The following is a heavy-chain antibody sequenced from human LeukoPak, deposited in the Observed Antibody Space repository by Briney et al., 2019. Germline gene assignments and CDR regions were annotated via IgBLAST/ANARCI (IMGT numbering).Heavy chain of an antibody. J-gene: IGHJ5*02. Sequence: VGSLRLSCAASGFTFSSYAMHWVRQAPGKGLEWVAVISYDGSNKYYADSVMGRFTFSRDNSKNTLYLQMNSLTADDTTVFYCARDRTTFGVESVVDPKGQRTLVTVST. CDR2: ISYDGSNK. CDR3: ARDRTTFGVESVVDP. CDR1: GFTFSSYA. V-gene: IGHV3-30*01. D-gene: IGHD3-3*01.